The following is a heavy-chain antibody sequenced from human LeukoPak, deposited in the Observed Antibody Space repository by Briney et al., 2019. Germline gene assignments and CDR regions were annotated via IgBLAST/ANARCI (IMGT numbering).Heavy chain of an antibody. CDR3: ARGGYYDFWSGYYKY. Sequence: KPSETLSLTCAVYGGSFSGYYWSWIRQPPGKGLEWIGEINHSGSTNYNPSLKSRVTISVDTSKNQFSLKLSSVTAADTAVYYCARGGYYDFWSGYYKYWGQGTLVTVPS. CDR2: INHSGST. J-gene: IGHJ4*02. CDR1: GGSFSGYY. V-gene: IGHV4-34*01. D-gene: IGHD3-3*01.